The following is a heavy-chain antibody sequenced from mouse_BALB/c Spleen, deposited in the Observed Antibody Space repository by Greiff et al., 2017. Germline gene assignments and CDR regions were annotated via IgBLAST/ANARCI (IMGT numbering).Heavy chain of an antibody. Sequence: VQLQQSGPELVKPGASMKISCKASGYSFTGYTMNWVKQSHGKNLEWIGLINPYNGGTSYNQKFKGKATLTVDKSSSTAYMELLSLTSEDSAVYYCARWASALYYGNPGNFDYWGQGTTLTVSS. CDR2: INPYNGGT. CDR3: ARWASALYYGNPGNFDY. V-gene: IGHV1-18*01. CDR1: GYSFTGYT. D-gene: IGHD2-1*01. J-gene: IGHJ2*01.